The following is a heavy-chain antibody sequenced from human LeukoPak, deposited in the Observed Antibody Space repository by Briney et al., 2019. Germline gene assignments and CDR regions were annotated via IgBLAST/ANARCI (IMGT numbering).Heavy chain of an antibody. D-gene: IGHD3-3*01. CDR3: ARARFLKYFDFWSGRPDAFDI. CDR2: IYYSGST. CDR1: GGSISSYY. Sequence: SETLSLTCTVSGGSISSYYWSWIRQPPGKGLEWIGYIYYSGSTNYNPSLKSRVTISVDTSKNQFSLKLSSVTAAGTAVYYCARARFLKYFDFWSGRPDAFDIWGQGTMVTVSS. J-gene: IGHJ3*02. V-gene: IGHV4-59*01.